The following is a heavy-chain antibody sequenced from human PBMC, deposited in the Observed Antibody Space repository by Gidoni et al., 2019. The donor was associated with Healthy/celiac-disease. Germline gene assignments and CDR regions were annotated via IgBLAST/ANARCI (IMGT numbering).Heavy chain of an antibody. J-gene: IGHJ6*02. CDR1: GFTVSSHY. Sequence: EVQLVETGGGLIQPGGSLRLSCAASGFTVSSHYMSWVRQAPGKGLEWVSVIYSGGSTYYADSVKGRFTISRDNSKNTLYLQMNSLRAEDTAVYYCARPGIAAAAPGAYYGMDVWGQGTTVTVSS. CDR2: IYSGGST. V-gene: IGHV3-53*02. CDR3: ARPGIAAAAPGAYYGMDV. D-gene: IGHD6-13*01.